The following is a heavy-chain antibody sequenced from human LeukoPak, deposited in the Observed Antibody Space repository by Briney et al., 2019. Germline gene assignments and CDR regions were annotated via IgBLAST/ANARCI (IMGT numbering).Heavy chain of an antibody. J-gene: IGHJ4*02. CDR2: ISSDGSNK. CDR3: AREDDSSGYYLDY. D-gene: IGHD3-22*01. CDR1: GFTFSRYA. Sequence: PGGSLRLSCAASGFTFSRYAMHWVRQAPGKGLEWVAVISSDGSNKYHADSVKGRFSISRDNSRNTLYLQMNRLRPEDTAVYYCAREDDSSGYYLDYWGQGSLVTVSS. V-gene: IGHV3-30-3*01.